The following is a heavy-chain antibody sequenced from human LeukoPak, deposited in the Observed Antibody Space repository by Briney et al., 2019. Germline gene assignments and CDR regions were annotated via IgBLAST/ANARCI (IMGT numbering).Heavy chain of an antibody. CDR1: GSTFSTYA. CDR3: AKGPYCSSTSCYSAFDH. J-gene: IGHJ4*02. CDR2: ISGGGHNT. D-gene: IGHD2-2*01. Sequence: GGSLRLSCAASGSTFSTYAMSWVRQAPGKGLEWVSAISGGGHNTCYADSVKGRFTISRDNSKNTLYLQMNSLRVEDTAVYYCAKGPYCSSTSCYSAFDHWGQGTLVTVSS. V-gene: IGHV3-23*01.